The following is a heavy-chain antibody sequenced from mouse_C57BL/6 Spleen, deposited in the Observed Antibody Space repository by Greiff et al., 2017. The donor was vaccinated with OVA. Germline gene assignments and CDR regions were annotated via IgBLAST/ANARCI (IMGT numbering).Heavy chain of an antibody. J-gene: IGHJ3*01. Sequence: QVQLQQPGAELVRPGTSVKLSCKASGYTFTSYWMHWVKQRPGQGLEWIGVIDPSDSYTNYNQKFKGKATLTEDTSSSTAYMQLSSLTSEDSAVYYCAREGGYDVGAWFAYWGQGTLVTVSA. CDR2: IDPSDSYT. D-gene: IGHD2-2*01. V-gene: IGHV1-59*01. CDR1: GYTFTSYW. CDR3: AREGGYDVGAWFAY.